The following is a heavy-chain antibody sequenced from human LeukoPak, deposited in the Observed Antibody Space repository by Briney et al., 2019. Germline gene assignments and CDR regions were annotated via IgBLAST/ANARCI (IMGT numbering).Heavy chain of an antibody. D-gene: IGHD2-2*01. CDR3: ARKGPANYYYYYMDV. CDR2: MNPNSGNT. J-gene: IGHJ6*03. Sequence: GASVKVSCKASGYTFTSYDINWVRQATGQGLEWMGWMNPNSGNTGYARKFQGRVTMTRNTSISTAYMELSSLRSEDTAVYFCARKGPANYYYYYMDVWGKGTTVTVSS. CDR1: GYTFTSYD. V-gene: IGHV1-8*01.